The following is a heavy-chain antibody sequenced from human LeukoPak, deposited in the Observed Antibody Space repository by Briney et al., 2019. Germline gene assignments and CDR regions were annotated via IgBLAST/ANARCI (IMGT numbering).Heavy chain of an antibody. CDR3: ARQCSSISCPIDY. V-gene: IGHV4-39*01. Sequence: SETLSLTCTVSGDSVSSGGHYWVWVRQPPGKGLEWLGAISYSANTYYSPSHKSRVTISIDMSKNQFSLRLSSVTAADTAFYYCARQCSSISCPIDYWGQGNLVTVSS. J-gene: IGHJ4*02. D-gene: IGHD2-2*01. CDR1: GDSVSSGGHY. CDR2: ISYSANT.